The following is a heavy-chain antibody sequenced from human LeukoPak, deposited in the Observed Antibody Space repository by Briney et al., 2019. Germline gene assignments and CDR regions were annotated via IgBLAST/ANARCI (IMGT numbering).Heavy chain of an antibody. CDR3: ARFRAVAGTFDY. CDR1: GFPFSSYG. CDR2: IWSVGGAE. Sequence: GGSLRLSCVASGFPFSSYGMHWVRQAPGKGLEWVAVIWSVGGAEYYADSVKGRFTISRDNSKNMLFLQMNSLRAEDTAVYYCARFRAVAGTFDYWGQGTLVTVSS. D-gene: IGHD6-19*01. J-gene: IGHJ4*02. V-gene: IGHV3-33*01.